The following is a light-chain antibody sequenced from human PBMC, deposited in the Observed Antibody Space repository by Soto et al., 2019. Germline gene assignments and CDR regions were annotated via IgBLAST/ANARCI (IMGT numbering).Light chain of an antibody. CDR1: QGISSY. Sequence: DIQMTQSPSSLSASVGDRVTITCRASQGISSYLAWYQQKPGKVPKLLIYGASTLQSGVPSRFSGSGSGTDFTLTISSLQPEDVATYYCQRYNIAPFTFVPGTKVDIK. V-gene: IGKV1-27*01. CDR3: QRYNIAPFT. J-gene: IGKJ3*01. CDR2: GAS.